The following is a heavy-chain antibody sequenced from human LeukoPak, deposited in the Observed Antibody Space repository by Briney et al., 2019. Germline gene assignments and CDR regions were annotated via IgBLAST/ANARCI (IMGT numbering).Heavy chain of an antibody. D-gene: IGHD6-6*01. J-gene: IGHJ4*02. CDR3: ARKIAARSHFDY. Sequence: SETLSLTCAVYGGSFSGYYWSWVRQPPGKGLEWIGEINHSGSTNYNPCLKSRVTISVDTSKNQFTLKPGSVAAADTAVYYWARKIAARSHFDYWGQGTLVTVSS. CDR2: INHSGST. CDR1: GGSFSGYY. V-gene: IGHV4-34*01.